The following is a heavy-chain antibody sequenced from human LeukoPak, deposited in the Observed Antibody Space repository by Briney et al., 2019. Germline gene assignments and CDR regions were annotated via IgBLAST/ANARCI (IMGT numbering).Heavy chain of an antibody. CDR2: INHSGST. CDR3: ATPRDYGDYGEAFDI. CDR1: GGSISSGGYY. Sequence: SETLSLTCTVSGGSISSGGYYWSWIRQPPGKGLEWIGEINHSGSTNYNPSLKSRVTISVDTSKNQFSLKLSSVTAADTAVYYCATPRDYGDYGEAFDIWGQGTMVTVSS. V-gene: IGHV4-39*07. D-gene: IGHD4-17*01. J-gene: IGHJ3*02.